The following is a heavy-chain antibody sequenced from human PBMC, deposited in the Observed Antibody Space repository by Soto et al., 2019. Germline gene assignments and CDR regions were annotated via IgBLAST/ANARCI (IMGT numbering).Heavy chain of an antibody. D-gene: IGHD5-18*01. CDR3: ARLGSRYGRDAFDI. CDR1: GYSFTTHG. CDR2: ISAYHDNT. Sequence: ASVNVSCKASGYSFTTHGISWVRQAPGQGLEWMGWISAYHDNTNYAQKVQGRVTMTTETSTSTAYMELRSLRYDDTAVYYCARLGSRYGRDAFDIWGQGTMVTVS. J-gene: IGHJ3*02. V-gene: IGHV1-18*04.